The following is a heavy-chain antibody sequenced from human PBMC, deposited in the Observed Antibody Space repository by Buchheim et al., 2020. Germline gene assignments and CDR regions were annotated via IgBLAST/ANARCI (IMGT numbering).Heavy chain of an antibody. CDR1: GFTFSSYG. CDR3: AKDLYYDFWSSYSNYYYYGMDV. D-gene: IGHD3-3*01. V-gene: IGHV3-30*18. J-gene: IGHJ6*02. CDR2: ISYDGSNK. Sequence: QVQLVESGGGVVQPGRSLRLSCAASGFTFSSYGMHWVRQAPGKGLEWVAVISYDGSNKYYADSVKGRFTISRDNSKNTLYLQMNSLRAEDTAVYYCAKDLYYDFWSSYSNYYYYGMDVWGQGTT.